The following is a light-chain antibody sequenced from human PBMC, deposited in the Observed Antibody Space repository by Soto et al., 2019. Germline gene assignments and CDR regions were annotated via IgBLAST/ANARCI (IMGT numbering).Light chain of an antibody. Sequence: EIVLTQSPGTLSLSPGERATVSCRASQSINNIYFAWYQQKPGQAPRLLIYGASTRATGIPARFSGSGSGTEFTLTISSLQSADFAVYYCQQYNNWPPWTFGQGTKVDI. CDR1: QSINNIY. CDR3: QQYNNWPPWT. V-gene: IGKV3-15*01. J-gene: IGKJ1*01. CDR2: GAS.